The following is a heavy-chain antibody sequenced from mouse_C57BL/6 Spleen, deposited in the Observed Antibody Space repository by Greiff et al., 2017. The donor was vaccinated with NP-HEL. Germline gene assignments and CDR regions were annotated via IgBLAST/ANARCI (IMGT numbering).Heavy chain of an antibody. CDR1: GYTFTSYW. V-gene: IGHV1-69*01. J-gene: IGHJ2*01. Sequence: QVQLQQPGAELVMPGASVKLSCKASGYTFTSYWMHWVKQRPGQGLEWIGEIDPSDSYTNYNQKFKGKSTLTVDKSSSTAYMQLSSLTSEDSAVYYCAGCDGSPYYFDYWGQGTTLTVSS. D-gene: IGHD2-3*01. CDR3: AGCDGSPYYFDY. CDR2: IDPSDSYT.